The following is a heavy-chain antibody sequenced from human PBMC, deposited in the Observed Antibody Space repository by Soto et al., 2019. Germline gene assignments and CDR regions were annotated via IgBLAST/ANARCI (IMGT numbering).Heavy chain of an antibody. CDR3: ARNKGSIAVAGIDY. Sequence: QVPLVESGGGLVKPGGSLRLSCAASGFTFSDYYMSWIRQAPGKGLEWVSYISSSSSYTNYADSVKGRFTISRDNAKNSLYLQMNSLRAEDTAVYYCARNKGSIAVAGIDYWGQGTLVTVSS. CDR2: ISSSSSYT. D-gene: IGHD6-19*01. J-gene: IGHJ4*02. V-gene: IGHV3-11*05. CDR1: GFTFSDYY.